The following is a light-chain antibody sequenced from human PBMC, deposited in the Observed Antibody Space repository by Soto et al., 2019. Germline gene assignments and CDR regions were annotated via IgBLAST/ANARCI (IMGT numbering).Light chain of an antibody. Sequence: QSVLTQPPSASGTPGQRVTISCSGGSSNIGSNPVQWYQQFPGTAPKLLIYRDNQRPSGVPDRFSGSKSGTSASLAISGLQSEDEADYHCATWEDTLDGPVFGGGTKLTVL. CDR2: RDN. CDR3: ATWEDTLDGPV. J-gene: IGLJ3*02. CDR1: SSNIGSNP. V-gene: IGLV1-44*01.